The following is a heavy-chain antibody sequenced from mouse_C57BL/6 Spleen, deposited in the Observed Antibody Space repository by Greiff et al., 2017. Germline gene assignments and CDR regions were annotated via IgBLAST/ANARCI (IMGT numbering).Heavy chain of an antibody. Sequence: QVQLKQSGAELVRPGASVTLSCKASGYTFTDYEMHWVKQTPVHGLEWIGAIDPETGGTAYTQKFKGKAILTADKSSSTAYMELRSLTSEDSAVYYCTTSLDYAMDYWGQGTSVTVSS. CDR3: TTSLDYAMDY. D-gene: IGHD1-2*01. CDR2: IDPETGGT. J-gene: IGHJ4*01. V-gene: IGHV1-15*01. CDR1: GYTFTDYE.